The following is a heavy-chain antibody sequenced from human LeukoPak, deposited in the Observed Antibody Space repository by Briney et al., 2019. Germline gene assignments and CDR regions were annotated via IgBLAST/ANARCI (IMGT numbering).Heavy chain of an antibody. CDR3: ARGDSFDP. V-gene: IGHV1-18*01. Sequence: ASVKVSFKASGYSFTSYDINWVRQRPGPGLEWMGWVSGYNGNTNYAQKFEGRVAMTTDTSSTTAYMELRSLNSDETAIYYCARGDSFDPWGQGTLVTVS. CDR2: VSGYNGNT. CDR1: GYSFTSYD. J-gene: IGHJ5*02. D-gene: IGHD2-21*01.